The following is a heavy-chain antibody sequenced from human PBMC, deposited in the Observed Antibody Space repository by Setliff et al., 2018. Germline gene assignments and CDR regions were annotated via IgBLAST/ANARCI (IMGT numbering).Heavy chain of an antibody. Sequence: SETLSLTCTVSGGSISSSSYYWGWIRQPPGKGLEWIGSIYYSGSTNYNPSLKSRVTISVDTSKNQFSLKLSSVTAADTAVYYCARRYNFWSGYLDYWGQGTLVTVSS. V-gene: IGHV4-39*07. CDR1: GGSISSSSYY. D-gene: IGHD3-3*01. J-gene: IGHJ4*02. CDR3: ARRYNFWSGYLDY. CDR2: IYYSGST.